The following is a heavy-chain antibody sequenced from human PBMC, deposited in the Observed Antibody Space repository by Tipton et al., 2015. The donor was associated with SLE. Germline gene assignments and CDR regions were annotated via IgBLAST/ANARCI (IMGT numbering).Heavy chain of an antibody. CDR1: GDSVSGYH. CDR2: INHSGDT. D-gene: IGHD2-8*01. J-gene: IGHJ5*02. CDR3: ARLSGDGTNYQGCFDP. V-gene: IGHV4-34*01. Sequence: LRLSCAAYGDSVSGYHWSWIRQPPGKGLEWIGEINHSGDTDYNPSLKSRVTMSIDTSNNQFSLRLTSVTAADTAVYYCARLSGDGTNYQGCFDPWGQGTLVTVSS.